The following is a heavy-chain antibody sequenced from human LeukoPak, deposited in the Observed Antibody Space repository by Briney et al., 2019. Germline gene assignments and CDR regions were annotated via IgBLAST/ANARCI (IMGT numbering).Heavy chain of an antibody. Sequence: RASVKVSCKASGYTFTSYGISWVRQAPGQGLEWMGWISAYNGNTNYARKLQGRVTMTTDTSTSTAYMELRSLRSDDTAVYYCARVDGSIVVVPAATPHAYYYYYMDVWGNGTTVTVSS. CDR3: ARVDGSIVVVPAATPHAYYYYYMDV. CDR1: GYTFTSYG. J-gene: IGHJ6*03. CDR2: ISAYNGNT. V-gene: IGHV1-18*01. D-gene: IGHD2-2*01.